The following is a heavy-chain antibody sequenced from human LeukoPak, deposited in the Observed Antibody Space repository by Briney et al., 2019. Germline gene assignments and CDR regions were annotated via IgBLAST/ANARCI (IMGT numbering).Heavy chain of an antibody. CDR2: ISHDGSNK. J-gene: IGHJ4*02. V-gene: IGHV3-30*18. Sequence: GGSLRLSCAASGFTFSSYGMHWVRQAPGKGLEWVAVISHDGSNKYYADSVKGRFTISRDNSKNTLYLQMNSLRAEGTAVYYCAKSADIVVVVAARGFDYWGQGTLVTVSS. CDR3: AKSADIVVVVAARGFDY. D-gene: IGHD2-15*01. CDR1: GFTFSSYG.